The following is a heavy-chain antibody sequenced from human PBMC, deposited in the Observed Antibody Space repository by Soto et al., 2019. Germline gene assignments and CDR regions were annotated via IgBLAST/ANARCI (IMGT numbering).Heavy chain of an antibody. V-gene: IGHV3-30*18. D-gene: IGHD3-16*02. CDR2: ISYDGSNK. CDR3: AKDHYVWGSYRYRGSDQFDP. CDR1: GFTFSSYG. J-gene: IGHJ5*02. Sequence: GGSLRLSCAASGFTFSSYGMHWVRQAPGKGLEWVAVISYDGSNKYYADSVKGRFTISRDKSKNTLYLQMNSLRAEDTAVYYSAKDHYVWGSYRYRGSDQFDPWGQGTLVTVSA.